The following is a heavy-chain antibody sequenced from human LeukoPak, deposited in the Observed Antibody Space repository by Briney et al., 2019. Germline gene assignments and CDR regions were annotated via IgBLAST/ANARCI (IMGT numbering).Heavy chain of an antibody. Sequence: GASVKVSCKASDYTFTSYGISWVRQAPGQGLEWMGWISAHNGNTNYAQNLQGRVTITTDTSTSTAYMELRSLRSDDTAVYYCARDRAAAGTVSIVAYWGQGTLVTVS. CDR2: ISAHNGNT. CDR3: ARDRAAAGTVSIVAY. CDR1: DYTFTSYG. V-gene: IGHV1-18*04. J-gene: IGHJ4*02. D-gene: IGHD6-13*01.